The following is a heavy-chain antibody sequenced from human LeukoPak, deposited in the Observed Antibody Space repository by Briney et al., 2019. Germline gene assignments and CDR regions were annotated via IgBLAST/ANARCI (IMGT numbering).Heavy chain of an antibody. CDR2: IYYTGRT. CDR3: AMAYSSSWYYFDY. CDR1: GGSISSSSYY. Sequence: SETLSLTCTVSGGSISSSSYYWGWIRQPPGKGLEWIGSIYYTGRTCYNSSLKSRVTIAVDTSKNQFSLRLNSVTAADTAVYYCAMAYSSSWYYFDYWGQGTPVTVSS. J-gene: IGHJ4*02. D-gene: IGHD6-13*01. V-gene: IGHV4-39*07.